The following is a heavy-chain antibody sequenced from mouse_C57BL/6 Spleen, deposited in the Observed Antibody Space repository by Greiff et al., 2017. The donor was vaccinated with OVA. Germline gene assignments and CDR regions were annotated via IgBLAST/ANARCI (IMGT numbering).Heavy chain of an antibody. D-gene: IGHD1-1*01. V-gene: IGHV1-20*01. CDR2: INPYNGDT. CDR3: ARESVVARDWYFDV. CDR1: GYSFTGYF. J-gene: IGHJ1*03. Sequence: VQLQQSGPELVKPGDSVKISCKASGYSFTGYFMNWVMQSHGKSLEWIGRINPYNGDTFYNQKFKGKATLTVDKSSSTAHMELRSLTSEDSAVYYCARESVVARDWYFDVWGTGTTVTVSS.